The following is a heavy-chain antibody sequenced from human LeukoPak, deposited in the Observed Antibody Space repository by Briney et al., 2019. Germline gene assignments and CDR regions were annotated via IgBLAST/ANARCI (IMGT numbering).Heavy chain of an antibody. CDR2: INPNSGGT. Sequence: ASVKVSCKASGYTFTGYYMHWVRQAPGQGLEWMGWINPNSGGTNYAQKFQGRVTMTTDTSTSTAYMELRSLRSDDTAVYYCASFSIGGSYYFDYWGQGTLVTVSS. V-gene: IGHV1-2*02. CDR1: GYTFTGYY. J-gene: IGHJ4*02. CDR3: ASFSIGGSYYFDY. D-gene: IGHD1-26*01.